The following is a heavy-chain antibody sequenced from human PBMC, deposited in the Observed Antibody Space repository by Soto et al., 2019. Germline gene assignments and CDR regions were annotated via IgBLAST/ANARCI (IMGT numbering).Heavy chain of an antibody. CDR1: GYSISSGYY. J-gene: IGHJ2*01. D-gene: IGHD5-18*01. CDR2: TYHSGST. V-gene: IGHV4-38-2*01. CDR3: ARGRSGYSYGKYWYFDL. Sequence: PSETLSLTCAVSGYSISSGYYWGWIRQPPGKGLEWIGSTYHSGSTYYNPSLKSRVAISVDTSKNQFSLKLSSVTAADTAVYYCARGRSGYSYGKYWYFDLWGRGTLVTVSS.